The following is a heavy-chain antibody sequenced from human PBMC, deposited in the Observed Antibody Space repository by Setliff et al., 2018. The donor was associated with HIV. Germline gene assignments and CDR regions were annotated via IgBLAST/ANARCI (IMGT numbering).Heavy chain of an antibody. CDR1: GYTFIDYN. J-gene: IGHJ5*02. V-gene: IGHV1-69-2*01. D-gene: IGHD2-15*01. Sequence: ASVKVSCKASGYTFIDYNIHWVQQAPGKGLEWMGRVDPEDGETIYAEKFRGRVTITADTSTDTAYLKLSSLSSEDTAVYYCATDACTIDACYSSGGPWGQGTLVTVSS. CDR3: ATDACTIDACYSSGGP. CDR2: VDPEDGET.